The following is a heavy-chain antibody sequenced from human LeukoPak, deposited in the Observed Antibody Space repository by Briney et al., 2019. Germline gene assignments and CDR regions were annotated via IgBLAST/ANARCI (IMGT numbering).Heavy chain of an antibody. CDR3: ARDLGGEVLAGNGGVWFDP. CDR2: INPNSGGT. CDR1: GYTFIGYY. J-gene: IGHJ5*02. D-gene: IGHD3-3*02. Sequence: GASVKVSCKASGYTFIGYYMHWVRHAPGQGLEWMGWINPNSGGTNYAQKFQGRVTMTRDTSISTAYMELSRLRSDDTAVYYCARDLGGEVLAGNGGVWFDPWGQGTLVTVSS. V-gene: IGHV1-2*02.